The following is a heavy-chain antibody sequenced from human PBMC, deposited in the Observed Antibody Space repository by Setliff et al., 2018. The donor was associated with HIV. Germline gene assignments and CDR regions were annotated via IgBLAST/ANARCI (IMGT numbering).Heavy chain of an antibody. CDR2: ISTNTGNP. V-gene: IGHV7-4-1*02. D-gene: IGHD3-16*01. CDR3: TRPGGNYDFDY. J-gene: IGHJ4*02. Sequence: ASVKVSCKASGYAFNSHAINWVRQAPGQGLEWMGWISTNTGNPTYAQGFTGRFVFSLDTAVTTAYLQTISLEAEDTAVYYCTRPGGNYDFDYWGQGTLVTVSS. CDR1: GYAFNSHA.